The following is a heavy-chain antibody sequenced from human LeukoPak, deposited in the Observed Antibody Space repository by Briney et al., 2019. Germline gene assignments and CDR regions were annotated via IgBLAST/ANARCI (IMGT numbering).Heavy chain of an antibody. D-gene: IGHD6-6*01. CDR3: ARDGLVTAFDY. CDR1: GGSFSGYY. Sequence: SETLSLTRAVYGGSFSGYYWSWIRQPPGKGLEWIGEINHSGSTNYNPSLKSRVTISVDTSKNQFSLKLSSVTAADTAVYYCARDGLVTAFDYWGQGTLVTVSS. V-gene: IGHV4-34*01. J-gene: IGHJ4*02. CDR2: INHSGST.